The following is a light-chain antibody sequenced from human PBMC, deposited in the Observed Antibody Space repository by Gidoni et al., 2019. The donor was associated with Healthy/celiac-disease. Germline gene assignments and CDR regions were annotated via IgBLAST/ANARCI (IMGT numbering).Light chain of an antibody. Sequence: EIVMTQSPATLSESPGERATLSCRASQSVSSNLAWYQQKPGQAPRLLIYGASTRATGIPARFSGSGSGTEFTLTISSLQSEDFAVYYCQQYNNWWWTFGQGTKVEIK. CDR2: GAS. CDR3: QQYNNWWWT. CDR1: QSVSSN. J-gene: IGKJ1*01. V-gene: IGKV3-15*01.